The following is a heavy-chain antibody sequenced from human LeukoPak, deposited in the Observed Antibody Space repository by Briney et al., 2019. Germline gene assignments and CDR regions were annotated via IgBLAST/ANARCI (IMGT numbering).Heavy chain of an antibody. J-gene: IGHJ4*02. CDR1: GFTFSSYE. V-gene: IGHV3-21*05. D-gene: IGHD6-6*01. Sequence: GGSLRLSCAASGFTFSSYEMNWVRQAPGKGLEWVSYISSSSSYIYCADSVKGRFTISRDNAKNSLYLQMTSLRAEDTAVYYCARPLSGYSSSLAYWGQGTLVTVSS. CDR3: ARPLSGYSSSLAY. CDR2: ISSSSSYI.